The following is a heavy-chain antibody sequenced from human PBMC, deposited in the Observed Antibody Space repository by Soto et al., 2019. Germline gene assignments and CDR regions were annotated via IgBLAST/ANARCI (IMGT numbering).Heavy chain of an antibody. D-gene: IGHD1-20*01. V-gene: IGHV1-8*01. CDR3: ASVPIAGTPRNWFDP. CDR1: GYTFTSYD. CDR2: MNPNSGNT. Sequence: QVQLVQSGAEVKKPGASVKVSCKASGYTFTSYDINWVRQATGQGLEWMGWMNPNSGNTGYAQKFQGRVTMTRNTSISTAYMELSSLRSDDTAVYYCASVPIAGTPRNWFDPWGQGTLVTVSS. J-gene: IGHJ5*02.